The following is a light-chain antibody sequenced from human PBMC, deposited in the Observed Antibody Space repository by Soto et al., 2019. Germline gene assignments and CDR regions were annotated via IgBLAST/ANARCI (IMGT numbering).Light chain of an antibody. J-gene: IGLJ1*01. V-gene: IGLV2-18*02. CDR2: EVT. CDR1: SSDVGKYDR. Sequence: QSVLTQPPSVSGSPGQSVTISCTGTSSDVGKYDRVSWYQQPPGTAPQLIIYEVTNRPSGVPARFSGSKSGNTASLTISGIQAEDEADYYCSSYTSTSRYVFGAGTKLTVL. CDR3: SSYTSTSRYV.